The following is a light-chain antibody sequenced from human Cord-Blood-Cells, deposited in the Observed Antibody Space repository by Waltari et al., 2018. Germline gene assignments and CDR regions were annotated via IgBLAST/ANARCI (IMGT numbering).Light chain of an antibody. V-gene: IGLV2-14*01. CDR3: SSYTSSSTLVV. J-gene: IGLJ2*01. Sequence: QSALTQPASVSGTPGQSIPSSCTGTSSDVAGYNYVSWYQQHPGKPPKLMIYDVRNRFSGSKSGNTASLTISGLQAEDEADYYCSSYTSSSTLVVFGGGTKLTVL. CDR2: DVR. CDR1: SSDVAGYNY.